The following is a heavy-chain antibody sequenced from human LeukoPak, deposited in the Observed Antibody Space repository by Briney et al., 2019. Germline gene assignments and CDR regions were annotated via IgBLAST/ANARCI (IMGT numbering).Heavy chain of an antibody. CDR2: INHSGST. Sequence: SETLSLTCAVYGGSFSGYYWSWIRQPPGKGLEWIGEINHSGSTNYNPSLKSRVTISVDTSKNQFSLKLSSVTAADTAVYYCARRPYDILTGTDIWGQGTMVTASS. D-gene: IGHD3-9*01. CDR1: GGSFSGYY. V-gene: IGHV4-34*01. J-gene: IGHJ3*02. CDR3: ARRPYDILTGTDI.